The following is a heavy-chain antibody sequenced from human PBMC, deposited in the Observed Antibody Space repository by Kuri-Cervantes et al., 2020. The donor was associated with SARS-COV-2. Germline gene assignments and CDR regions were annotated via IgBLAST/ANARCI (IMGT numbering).Heavy chain of an antibody. CDR3: ARAPTGYHKWCPSFDNWFDP. J-gene: IGHJ5*02. Sequence: SVKVSCKASGGTFSSYAISWVRPAPGQGLEWMGRIIPILGIANYAQKFQGRVTITADKSTSTAYMELSSLRSEDTAVYYCARAPTGYHKWCPSFDNWFDPWGQGTLVTVSS. V-gene: IGHV1-69*04. CDR2: IIPILGIA. D-gene: IGHD2-15*01. CDR1: GGTFSSYA.